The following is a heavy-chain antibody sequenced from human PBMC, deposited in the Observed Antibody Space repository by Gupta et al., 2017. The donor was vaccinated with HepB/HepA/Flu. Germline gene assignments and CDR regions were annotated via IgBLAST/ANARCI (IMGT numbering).Heavy chain of an antibody. CDR1: GFTFSIYV. V-gene: IGHV3-64*01. Sequence: EVQLVESGGGLVQPGGSLRLSCAASGFTFSIYVMHWVRQATGKGLEYVSAISSNGGSTYYANSVKGRFTISRDNSKNMLYLQMGSLRAEDMAVYYCARESGDSRLRGAFDIWGQGTMVTVSS. CDR3: ARESGDSRLRGAFDI. J-gene: IGHJ3*02. D-gene: IGHD3-22*01. CDR2: ISSNGGST.